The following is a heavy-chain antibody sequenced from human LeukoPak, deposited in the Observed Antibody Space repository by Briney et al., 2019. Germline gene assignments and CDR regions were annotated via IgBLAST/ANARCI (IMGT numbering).Heavy chain of an antibody. CDR2: IYTGGST. CDR3: ARTSTVTTAFDI. CDR1: GGFISSGGYY. V-gene: IGHV4-61*02. J-gene: IGHJ5*02. D-gene: IGHD4-11*01. Sequence: SETLSLTCSVSGGFISSGGYYWSWLRQPAGKGLEWIGRIYTGGSTNYNPSLKSRVTMSVDTSKNQFSLKLTSVTAADTAVYYCARTSTVTTAFDIWGQRTLVTVSS.